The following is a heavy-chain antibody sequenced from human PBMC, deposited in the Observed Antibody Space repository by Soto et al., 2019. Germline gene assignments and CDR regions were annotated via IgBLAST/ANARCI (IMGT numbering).Heavy chain of an antibody. CDR3: AREPYGDYSGY. D-gene: IGHD4-17*01. V-gene: IGHV1-69*04. J-gene: IGHJ4*02. Sequence: QVQLVHSGAEVKKPGSSVQVSCKASGGTFSSYSINWVRQAPGQGLEWMGRITPILGIANYAQKFQGRVTITEDKSTSTAYMELSSLRSEDTAVYYCAREPYGDYSGYWGQGTLVTGS. CDR1: GGTFSSYS. CDR2: ITPILGIA.